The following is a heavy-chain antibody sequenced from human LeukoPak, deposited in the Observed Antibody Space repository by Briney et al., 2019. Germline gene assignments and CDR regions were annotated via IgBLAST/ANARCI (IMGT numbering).Heavy chain of an antibody. CDR3: ARPYYYDSRIDP. D-gene: IGHD3-22*01. J-gene: IGHJ5*02. Sequence: SQTLSLTCTVSGGSISSGDYYWSWIPQPPGKGLEWIAYMYYSGSTYYNPSLKSRVTMSADTTKNQPSLKLSSVIAADTAVYYCARPYYYDSRIDPWGQGILVTVSS. V-gene: IGHV4-30-4*01. CDR1: GGSISSGDYY. CDR2: MYYSGST.